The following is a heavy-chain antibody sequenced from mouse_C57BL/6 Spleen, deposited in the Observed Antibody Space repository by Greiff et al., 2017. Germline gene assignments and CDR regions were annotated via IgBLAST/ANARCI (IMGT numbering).Heavy chain of an antibody. Sequence: DVMLVESGGGLVKPGGSLKLSCAASGFTFSDYGMHWVRQAPEKGLEWVAYISSGSSTIYYADTVKGRFTISRDNAKNTLFLQMTSLRSEDTAMYYCAAGRWLLGFAYWAQGTLVTVSA. CDR2: ISSGSSTI. D-gene: IGHD2-3*01. V-gene: IGHV5-17*01. CDR3: AAGRWLLGFAY. CDR1: GFTFSDYG. J-gene: IGHJ3*01.